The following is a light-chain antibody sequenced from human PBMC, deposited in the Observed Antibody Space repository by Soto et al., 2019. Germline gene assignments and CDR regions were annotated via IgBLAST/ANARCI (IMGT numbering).Light chain of an antibody. J-gene: IGKJ5*01. V-gene: IGKV3-20*01. CDR2: AAS. Sequence: EIALTQSPGTLSLSPGERATLSCRASQGVGNKYLAWYQQRPGQAPSLLIYAASSRATGVPDRFSGSGSGTDFTLTISILEPEDFAVYYCQQYTNAHGITFCQGIRLEIK. CDR3: QQYTNAHGIT. CDR1: QGVGNKY.